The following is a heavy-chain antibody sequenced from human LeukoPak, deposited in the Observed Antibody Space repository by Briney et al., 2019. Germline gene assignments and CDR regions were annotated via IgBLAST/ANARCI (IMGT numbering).Heavy chain of an antibody. D-gene: IGHD3-22*01. CDR3: ARDYESSGYVFDY. CDR2: INPSGGST. Sequence: ASVKVSCKASGGTFSSYAISWVRQAPGQGLEWMGIINPSGGSTSYAQKFQGRVTMTRDTSTSTVYMELSSLRSEDTAVYYCARDYESSGYVFDYWGQGTLVTVSS. J-gene: IGHJ4*02. V-gene: IGHV1-46*01. CDR1: GGTFSSYA.